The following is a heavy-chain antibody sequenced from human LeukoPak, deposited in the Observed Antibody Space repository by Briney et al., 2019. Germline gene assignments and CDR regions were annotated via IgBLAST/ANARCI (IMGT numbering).Heavy chain of an antibody. D-gene: IGHD4-23*01. CDR2: IKSKTNGGPT. Sequence: GGSLRLYCAASGFTTSNAWMSWLRQATGKGPKWFHRIKSKTNGGPTHYADPVKVRFTISRDDSKNTVYLQMNSLKTEDTAVYYCTTGGVVTVDYWGQGTLVTVSS. V-gene: IGHV3-15*01. CDR3: TTGGVVTVDY. CDR1: GFTTSNAW. J-gene: IGHJ4*02.